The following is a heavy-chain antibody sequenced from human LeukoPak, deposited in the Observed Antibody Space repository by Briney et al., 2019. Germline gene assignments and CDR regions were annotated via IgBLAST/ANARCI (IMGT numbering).Heavy chain of an antibody. CDR2: ISGSGGST. V-gene: IGHV3-23*01. CDR3: AKDHSSDTMVRGAFDY. D-gene: IGHD3-10*01. CDR1: GFTFSSYA. Sequence: PGGSLRLSCAASGFTFSSYAMSWVRQAPGKGLEWVSAISGSGGSTYYADSVKGRFTISRDNSKNTLYLQMNSLRAEDTAVYYCAKDHSSDTMVRGAFDYWGQGTLVTVSS. J-gene: IGHJ4*02.